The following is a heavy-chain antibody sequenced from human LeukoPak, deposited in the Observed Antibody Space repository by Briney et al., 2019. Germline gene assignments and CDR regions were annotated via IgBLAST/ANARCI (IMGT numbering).Heavy chain of an antibody. D-gene: IGHD6-13*01. Sequence: SETLSLTCTVSGGSISSYYWSWIRQPPGKGLEWIGYIYYSGSANYNPSLKSRVTISVDTSKNQFSLKLSSVTAADTAVYYCARAYSSSSGWFDPWGQGTLVTVSS. J-gene: IGHJ5*02. V-gene: IGHV4-59*01. CDR1: GGSISSYY. CDR3: ARAYSSSSGWFDP. CDR2: IYYSGSA.